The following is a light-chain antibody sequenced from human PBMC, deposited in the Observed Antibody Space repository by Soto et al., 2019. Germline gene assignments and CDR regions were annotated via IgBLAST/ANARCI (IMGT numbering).Light chain of an antibody. V-gene: IGKV1-9*01. Sequence: DIQLTQSPSFLSASVGDRVTITCRASQGLSSDLAWYQQKPGKAPKLLIYAASTLQSGVPSRFSGSGSGTEFTLPISSLKPEDFATYYGQQLNSYPITFGKGHDWRLN. J-gene: IGKJ5*01. CDR2: AAS. CDR3: QQLNSYPIT. CDR1: QGLSSD.